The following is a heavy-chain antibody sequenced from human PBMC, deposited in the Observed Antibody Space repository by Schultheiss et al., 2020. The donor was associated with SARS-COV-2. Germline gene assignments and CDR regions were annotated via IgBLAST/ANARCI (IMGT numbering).Heavy chain of an antibody. D-gene: IGHD3-10*01. V-gene: IGHV4-61*01. CDR2: VYYSGST. J-gene: IGHJ1*01. CDR1: GGSVSSGSYY. CDR3: ARGDSGRPVLEFQH. Sequence: SETLSHTCTVSGGSVSSGSYYWSWIRQPPGKGLEWIGSVYYSGSTNYNPSLKSRVTISVDTSKNQFSLKLSSVTAADTAVYYCARGDSGRPVLEFQHWGHGTLVTVSS.